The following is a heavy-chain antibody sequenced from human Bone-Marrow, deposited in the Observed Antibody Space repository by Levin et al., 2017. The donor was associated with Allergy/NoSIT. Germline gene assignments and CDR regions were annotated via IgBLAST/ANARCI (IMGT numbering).Heavy chain of an antibody. CDR2: IIPISGTT. V-gene: IGHV1-69*13. J-gene: IGHJ4*02. D-gene: IGHD1-26*01. CDR3: AREGVGATWVD. CDR1: GYTFSSYV. Sequence: RASVKVSCKASGYTFSSYVISWVRQAPGQGLEWMGRIIPISGTTDYAQKIQGRVTITADESTSTAYMELSSLRSDDTAVYYCAREGVGATWVDWGQGTLVTVSS.